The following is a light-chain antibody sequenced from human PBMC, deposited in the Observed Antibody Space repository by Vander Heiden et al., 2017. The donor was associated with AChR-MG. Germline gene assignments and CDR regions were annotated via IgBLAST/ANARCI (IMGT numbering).Light chain of an antibody. J-gene: IGLJ2*01. CDR3: QAWDSSTAVV. Sequence: SYELTQPPSLSVSPGQTASIPCSGDKLGDKYACWYQQKPGQSPVLVIYQDSKRPSGIPERFSGSNSGNTATLTISGTQAMDEADYYCQAWDSSTAVVFGGGTKLTVL. V-gene: IGLV3-1*01. CDR2: QDS. CDR1: KLGDKY.